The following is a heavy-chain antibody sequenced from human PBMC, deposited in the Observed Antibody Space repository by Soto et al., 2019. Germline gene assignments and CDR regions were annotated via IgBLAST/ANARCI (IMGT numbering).Heavy chain of an antibody. CDR3: ARQDSSVYYFDS. V-gene: IGHV4-30-4*01. Sequence: SETLSLTCTVSGGSISSGDYYWSWILHPPGKGLEWIGYIYYSGSSYYNPSLESRVTISVNTSKNQFSLKLSSVTAADTAVYYCARQDSSVYYFDSWGQGTLVTVSS. CDR1: GGSISSGDYY. J-gene: IGHJ4*02. CDR2: IYYSGSS. D-gene: IGHD6-19*01.